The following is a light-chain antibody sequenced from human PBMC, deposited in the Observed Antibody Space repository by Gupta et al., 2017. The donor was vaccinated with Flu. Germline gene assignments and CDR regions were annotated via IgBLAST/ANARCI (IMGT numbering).Light chain of an antibody. CDR3: QQDDKCPLT. CDR1: QFIRGD. CDR2: GAS. J-gene: IGKJ4*01. V-gene: IGKV3D-15*01. Sequence: ETVLTQSPGTLSVSPGERATLSCRASQFIRGDLAWYQQRPGQAPRLHVYGASTRATGIPAKFSGSGSGTEFTLTISDLQSEDSAMYYCQQDDKCPLTFGGGTKVEIK.